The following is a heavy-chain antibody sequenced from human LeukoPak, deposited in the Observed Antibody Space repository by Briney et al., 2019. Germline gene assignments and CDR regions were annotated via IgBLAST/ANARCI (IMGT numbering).Heavy chain of an antibody. CDR3: ARPSTDYVWGSYRTGAFDI. CDR2: IYYRGGT. D-gene: IGHD3-16*02. Sequence: KPAEPLSLTCTVSGGSISSSSYHWGWIRQPPGRGLEWIGSIYYRGGTYYNPSVKSLVTISVDTSKNQFSLKLISVTAADTAVYYCARPSTDYVWGSYRTGAFDIWGQGTMVTVSS. CDR1: GGSISSSSYH. J-gene: IGHJ3*02. V-gene: IGHV4-39*01.